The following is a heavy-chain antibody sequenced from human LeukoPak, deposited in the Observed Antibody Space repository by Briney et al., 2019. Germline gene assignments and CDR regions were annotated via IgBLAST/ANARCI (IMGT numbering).Heavy chain of an antibody. CDR3: ARGYYGSGSYYNNWFDS. V-gene: IGHV1-2*02. CDR2: INPNSGGT. J-gene: IGHJ5*01. Sequence: GASVKVSCKASGYTFTGYYMHWVRQAPGQGLEWVGWINPNSGGTNYAQKFQGRVTMTRDTSTSTVYMELSSLRSEDTAVYYCARGYYGSGSYYNNWFDSWGQGTLVTVSS. CDR1: GYTFTGYY. D-gene: IGHD3-10*01.